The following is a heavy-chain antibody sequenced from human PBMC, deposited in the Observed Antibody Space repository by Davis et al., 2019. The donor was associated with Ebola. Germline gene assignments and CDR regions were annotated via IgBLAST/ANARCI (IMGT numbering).Heavy chain of an antibody. Sequence: MPSETLSLTFAVYGGSFRAYYWSWVRQPPGKGLEWIGEINHRGRTNYKPSLRRRVTMSVDTSMNQISLKLTPVTAAGTAVYYCAREAVLYHYGMDVWGEGTTVTVSS. J-gene: IGHJ6*04. CDR2: INHRGRT. CDR3: AREAVLYHYGMDV. D-gene: IGHD6-6*01. V-gene: IGHV4-34*01. CDR1: GGSFRAYY.